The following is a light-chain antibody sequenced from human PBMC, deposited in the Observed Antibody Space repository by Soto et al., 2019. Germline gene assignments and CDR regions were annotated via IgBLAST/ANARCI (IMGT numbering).Light chain of an antibody. J-gene: IGKJ1*01. CDR2: AAS. CDR3: QQYGISRT. CDR1: QSVSSSY. Sequence: EIALTQSPGTLSLSPGERATLSCRASQSVSSSYLAWYQQKPGQAPRLLIYAASSRATGIPDRFSGSGSGTDFTLTISRLEPEDFAVYYCQQYGISRTFGQGTKVEI. V-gene: IGKV3-20*01.